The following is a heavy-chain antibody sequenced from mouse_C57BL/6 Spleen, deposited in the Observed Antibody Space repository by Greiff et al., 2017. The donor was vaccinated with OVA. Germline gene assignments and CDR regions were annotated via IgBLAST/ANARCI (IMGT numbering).Heavy chain of an antibody. CDR3: TTGDGDY. V-gene: IGHV14-4*01. CDR2: IDPENGDT. CDR1: GFNIKDDY. Sequence: VQLKESGAELVRPGASVKLSCTASGFNIKDDYMHWVKQRPEQGLEWIGWIDPENGDTEYASKFQGKATITADTSSNTAYLQLSSLTSEDTAVYYCTTGDGDYWGQGTTLTVSS. D-gene: IGHD3-3*01. J-gene: IGHJ2*01.